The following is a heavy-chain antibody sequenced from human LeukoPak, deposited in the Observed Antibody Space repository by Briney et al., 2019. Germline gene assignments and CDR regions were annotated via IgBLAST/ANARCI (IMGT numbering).Heavy chain of an antibody. CDR1: GYTFTSYG. Sequence: ASVKVSCKASGYTFTSYGISWVRQAPGQGLEWMGWISAYNGNINYAQKLQGRVTMTTDTSTSTAYMELRSLRSDDTAVYYCARVYDSSGYYSWFDPWGQETLVTVSS. J-gene: IGHJ5*02. CDR2: ISAYNGNI. V-gene: IGHV1-18*01. CDR3: ARVYDSSGYYSWFDP. D-gene: IGHD3-22*01.